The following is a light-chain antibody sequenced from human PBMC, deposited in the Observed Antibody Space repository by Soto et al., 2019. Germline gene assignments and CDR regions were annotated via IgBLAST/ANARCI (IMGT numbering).Light chain of an antibody. V-gene: IGKV1-39*01. CDR2: AAS. Sequence: DIQMTQSAPSLSASVGDRVTITCRASQSISTYVNWYQQKLGKAPKLLIHAASSLQSGVPSRFSGSGSGTEFTLTISSLQPEDFARFYCQQYTSYPLTFGGGTKVDIK. J-gene: IGKJ4*01. CDR3: QQYTSYPLT. CDR1: QSISTY.